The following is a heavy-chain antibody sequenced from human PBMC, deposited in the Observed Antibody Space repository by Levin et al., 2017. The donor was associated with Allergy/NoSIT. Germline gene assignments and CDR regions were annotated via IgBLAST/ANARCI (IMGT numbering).Heavy chain of an antibody. J-gene: IGHJ4*02. D-gene: IGHD6-19*01. CDR3: AKDLALIAVAGTSAFDY. CDR1: GFTFDDYA. CDR2: ISWNSGSI. Sequence: SLKISCAASGFTFDDYAMHWVRQAPGKGLEWVSGISWNSGSIGYADSVKGRFTISRDNAKNSLYLQMNSLRAEDTALYYCAKDLALIAVAGTSAFDYWGQGTLVTVSS. V-gene: IGHV3-9*01.